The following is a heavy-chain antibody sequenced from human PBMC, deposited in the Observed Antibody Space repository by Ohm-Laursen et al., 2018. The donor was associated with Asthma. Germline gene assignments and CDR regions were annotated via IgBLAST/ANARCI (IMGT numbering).Heavy chain of an antibody. CDR3: VTDAWWSYVH. D-gene: IGHD1-26*01. CDR1: GVAFTDSW. V-gene: IGHV3-7*01. CDR2: INPLGYEK. J-gene: IGHJ4*02. Sequence: SLRLSCSASGVAFTDSWMSWVCQLPGGSLEWVAKINPLGYEKYYMDSVRGRFTVSRDNAKNSLYLEMNSLRVEDTAVYYCVTDAWWSYVHWGLGTLVTVSS.